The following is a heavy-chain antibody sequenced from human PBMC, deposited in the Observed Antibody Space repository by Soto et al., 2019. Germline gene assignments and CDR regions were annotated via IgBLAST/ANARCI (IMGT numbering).Heavy chain of an antibody. CDR2: VYYSGTN. CDR1: GGSVNNRTYY. Sequence: QVQLQESGPGLLKPSETLSLTCSVSGGSVNNRTYYWSWIRQPPGKRLEWIGEVYYSGTNNYNPSLRSLVSTSAATAKNQFSMSLSSVTAAVTALYYCARTTAVPNTLRSRYYFDYWGQGTLVTVSS. V-gene: IGHV4-61*01. CDR3: ARTTAVPNTLRSRYYFDY. J-gene: IGHJ4*02. D-gene: IGHD4-17*01.